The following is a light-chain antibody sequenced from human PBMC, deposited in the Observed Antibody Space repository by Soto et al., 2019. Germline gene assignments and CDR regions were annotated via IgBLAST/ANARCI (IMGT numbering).Light chain of an antibody. J-gene: IGLJ3*02. V-gene: IGLV2-14*02. Sequence: QSALTQPASVSGSPGQSITISCTGVSSDVGSYNLVSWYQQHPGKAPKLVISEGSQRPSGVSNRFSGSKSGNTASLTISGLQAEDEADYYCSSHSSSNTLVVFGGGTKLTVL. CDR2: EGS. CDR1: SSDVGSYNL. CDR3: SSHSSSNTLVV.